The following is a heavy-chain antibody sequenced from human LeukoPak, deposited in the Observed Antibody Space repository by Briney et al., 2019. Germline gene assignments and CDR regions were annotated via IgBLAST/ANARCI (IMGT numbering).Heavy chain of an antibody. CDR1: GFTFSSYG. J-gene: IGHJ6*03. Sequence: GGSLRLSCAASGFTFSSYGMSWVRQAPGKGLEWVSAISGSGGSTYYADSVKGRFTISRDNSKNTLYLQMNSLRAEDTAVYYCAKRVHHYYYYMDVWGKGTTVTISS. CDR3: AKRVHHYYYYMDV. CDR2: ISGSGGST. D-gene: IGHD4/OR15-4a*01. V-gene: IGHV3-23*01.